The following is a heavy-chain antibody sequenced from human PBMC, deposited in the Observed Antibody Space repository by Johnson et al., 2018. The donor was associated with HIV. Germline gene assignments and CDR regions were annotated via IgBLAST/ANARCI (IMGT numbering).Heavy chain of an antibody. J-gene: IGHJ3*02. CDR1: GFTFSSYD. CDR2: IGTAGDT. V-gene: IGHV3-13*01. D-gene: IGHD6-13*01. CDR3: AKCIWGSSLIDVFDI. Sequence: VQLVESGGGVVRPGGSLRLSCAASGFTFSSYDMHWVRQATGKGLEWVSAIGTAGDTYYPGSVKGRFIISRENAKNSLYLQMNSLRAEDTAVYYCAKCIWGSSLIDVFDIWGQGTMVTVSS.